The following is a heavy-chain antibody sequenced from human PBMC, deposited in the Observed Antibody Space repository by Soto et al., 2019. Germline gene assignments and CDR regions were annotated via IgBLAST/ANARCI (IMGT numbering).Heavy chain of an antibody. CDR2: ISDSSTNT. J-gene: IGHJ4*02. D-gene: IGHD5-12*01. CDR3: ERRRRDGYNKL. Sequence: QVQLVESGGGLVKPGGSLRLSCAASGFTFSDYYMSWIRQAPGKGLEWVSYISDSSTNTNYADSVKVRFIISRDNAKNSLYLQINSLRAEDTAVYYCERRRRDGYNKLWGQGTLVTVSA. V-gene: IGHV3-11*05. CDR1: GFTFSDYY.